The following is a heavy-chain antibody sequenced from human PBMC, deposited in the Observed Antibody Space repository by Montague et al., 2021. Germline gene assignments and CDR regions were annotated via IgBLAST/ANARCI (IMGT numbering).Heavy chain of an antibody. CDR2: TFNTGSS. CDR1: GGSISSNSYW. D-gene: IGHD2-15*01. Sequence: SETLSLTCTVSGGSISSNSYWWAWIRQPPGKGLEYVGTTFNTGSSYHSPSLKSRVTISVDTSKNQFSLRLSAVTAADTAVYYCVRSLYCIGGSCYSGFDPWGQGTLVTVSS. V-gene: IGHV4-39*01. CDR3: VRSLYCIGGSCYSGFDP. J-gene: IGHJ5*02.